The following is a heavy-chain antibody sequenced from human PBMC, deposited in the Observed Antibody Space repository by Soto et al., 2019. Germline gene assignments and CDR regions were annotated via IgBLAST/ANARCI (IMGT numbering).Heavy chain of an antibody. CDR3: ARGRNAYYYYGMDV. J-gene: IGHJ6*02. V-gene: IGHV4-34*01. CDR1: GGSFSGYY. Sequence: SETLSLTCAVYGGSFSGYYWSWIRQPPGKGLEWIGEINHSGSTNYNPSLKSRVTISVDTSKNQFSLKLSSVTAADTAVYYCARGRNAYYYYGMDVWGQGTTVTVSS. CDR2: INHSGST.